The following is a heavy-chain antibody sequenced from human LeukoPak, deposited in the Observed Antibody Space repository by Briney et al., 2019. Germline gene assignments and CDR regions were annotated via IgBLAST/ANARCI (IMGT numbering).Heavy chain of an antibody. V-gene: IGHV3-23*01. D-gene: IGHD4-17*01. Sequence: GGSLRLSCAASGFTFSSYAMSWVRQAPGKGLEWVSAISGSGGSTYYADSVKGRFTISRDNSKNTLYLQMNSLRAEDTDVYYCAKDLRDNYYYYGMDVWGQGTTVTVSS. CDR2: ISGSGGST. J-gene: IGHJ6*02. CDR1: GFTFSSYA. CDR3: AKDLRDNYYYYGMDV.